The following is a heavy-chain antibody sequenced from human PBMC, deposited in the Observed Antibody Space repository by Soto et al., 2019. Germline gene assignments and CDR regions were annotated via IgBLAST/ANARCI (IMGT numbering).Heavy chain of an antibody. CDR3: AAERITMVRGDLVYGMDV. CDR2: INVYNGET. V-gene: IGHV1-18*01. D-gene: IGHD3-10*01. Sequence: ASVKVSCKASGYTFTNYGISWVRQAPGQGLEWMGWINVYNGETIYAQKFQGRVTMTEDTSTDTAYMELSSLRSEDTAVYYCAAERITMVRGDLVYGMDVWGQGTTVTVSS. J-gene: IGHJ6*02. CDR1: GYTFTNYG.